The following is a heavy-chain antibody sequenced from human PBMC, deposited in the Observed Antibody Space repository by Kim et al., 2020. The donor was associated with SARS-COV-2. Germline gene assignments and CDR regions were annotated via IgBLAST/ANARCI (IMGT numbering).Heavy chain of an antibody. V-gene: IGHV4-39*01. CDR1: GGSISSSSYY. CDR3: ARHRRGSGVDY. Sequence: SETLSLTCTVSGGSISSSSYYWGWIRQPPGKGLEWIGSIYYSGSTYYNPSLKSRVTISVDTSKNQFSLKLSSVTAADTAVYYCARHRRGSGVDYWGQGTLVTVSS. D-gene: IGHD1-26*01. CDR2: IYYSGST. J-gene: IGHJ4*02.